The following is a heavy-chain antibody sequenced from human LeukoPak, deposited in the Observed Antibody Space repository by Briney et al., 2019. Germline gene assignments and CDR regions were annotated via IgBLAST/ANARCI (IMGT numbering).Heavy chain of an antibody. CDR2: IIPIFGTA. V-gene: IGHV1-69*13. J-gene: IGHJ1*01. CDR1: GGTFSSYA. D-gene: IGHD3-10*01. Sequence: GASVKVSCKASGGTFSSYAISWVRQAPGQGLEWMGGIIPIFGTANYAQKFQGRVTITADESTSTAYMELSSLRAEDTAVYYCAKDLSPLWFGEPGYFQHWGQGTLVTVSS. CDR3: AKDLSPLWFGEPGYFQH.